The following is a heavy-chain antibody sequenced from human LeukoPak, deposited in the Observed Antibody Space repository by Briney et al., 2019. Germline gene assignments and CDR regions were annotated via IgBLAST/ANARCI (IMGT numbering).Heavy chain of an antibody. CDR1: GFTFSSYS. CDR2: ISSSSSYI. J-gene: IGHJ3*02. CDR3: ARALNDAFDI. Sequence: GGSLRLSCAASGFTFSSYSMNWVRQARGKGLEWVSSISSSSSYIYYADSVKGRFTISRGNAKNSLYLQMNSLRAEDTAVYYCARALNDAFDIWGQGTMVTVSS. V-gene: IGHV3-21*01. D-gene: IGHD1-1*01.